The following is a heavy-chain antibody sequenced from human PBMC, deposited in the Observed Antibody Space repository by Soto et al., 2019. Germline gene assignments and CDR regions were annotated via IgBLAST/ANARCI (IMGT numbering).Heavy chain of an antibody. Sequence: QLQLQESGPGLVRPSETLSLTCTVSGGSISSSSYCWIRQPPGKGLEWIGSIYYSGSTYYNPSLKSRVTISVDTSKNQFSLRLSSVTAADTAVYYCARRVSAAGSGRYFYYWCQGALVTVSS. CDR3: ARRVSAAGSGRYFYY. CDR1: GGSISSSSY. V-gene: IGHV4-39*01. CDR2: IYYSGST. D-gene: IGHD6-25*01. J-gene: IGHJ4*02.